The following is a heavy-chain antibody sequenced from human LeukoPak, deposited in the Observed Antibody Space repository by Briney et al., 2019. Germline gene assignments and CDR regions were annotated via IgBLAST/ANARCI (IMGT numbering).Heavy chain of an antibody. J-gene: IGHJ6*03. Sequence: SETLSLTCAVYGGTFSGYSWTWIRQPPGKGLEWIGEINHSGTTDYYPSLQRGVTILLDTSKNQLSQKEITGTAADTAAYYCARVRLPPYYYYFYYMDVWGTGTTVTVSS. CDR1: GGTFSGYS. CDR2: INHSGTT. CDR3: ARVRLPPYYYYFYYMDV. V-gene: IGHV4-34*01. D-gene: IGHD5-18*01.